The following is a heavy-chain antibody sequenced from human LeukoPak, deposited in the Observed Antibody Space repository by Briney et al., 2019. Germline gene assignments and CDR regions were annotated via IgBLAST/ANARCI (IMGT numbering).Heavy chain of an antibody. CDR3: ARVRRGYYDFWSGYHNWFDP. V-gene: IGHV1-8*01. Sequence: ASVKVSCKASGYTFTSHDINWVRQASGQGLEWMGWMNPNSGNTGYAQKFQGRVTMTRDTSISTAYMELSSLRSEDTAVYYCARVRRGYYDFWSGYHNWFDPWGQGTLVTVSS. CDR1: GYTFTSHD. CDR2: MNPNSGNT. J-gene: IGHJ5*02. D-gene: IGHD3-3*01.